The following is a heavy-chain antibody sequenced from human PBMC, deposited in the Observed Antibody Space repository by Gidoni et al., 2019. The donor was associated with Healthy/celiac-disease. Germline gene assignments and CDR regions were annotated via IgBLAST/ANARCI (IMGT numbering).Heavy chain of an antibody. CDR2: MNPNSGNT. Sequence: QVQLVQSGAEVKKPGASVKVSCKAFGYTFTSFDINWVRQATGQGLEWMGWMNPNSGNTGYAQKFQGRVTMTRNTSISTAYMELSSLRSEDTAVYYCARGLSYYDFWSGPGGWFDPWGQGTLVTVSS. V-gene: IGHV1-8*01. J-gene: IGHJ5*02. CDR3: ARGLSYYDFWSGPGGWFDP. CDR1: GYTFTSFD. D-gene: IGHD3-3*01.